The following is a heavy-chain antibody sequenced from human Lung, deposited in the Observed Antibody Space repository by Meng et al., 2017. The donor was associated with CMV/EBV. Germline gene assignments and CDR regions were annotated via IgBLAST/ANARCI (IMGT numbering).Heavy chain of an antibody. D-gene: IGHD3-3*01. CDR2: INPNSGGT. CDR1: GYIFSGYY. V-gene: IGHV1-2*02. Sequence: ASVXVSCKASGYIFSGYYIHWVRQAPGQGLEWMGWINPNSGGTNYAQKFQGRVTMTRDTSTSTVYMELSSLRSEDTAVYYCARVGNERITIFGVVTKGAFDIWGQGTMVTVSS. J-gene: IGHJ3*02. CDR3: ARVGNERITIFGVVTKGAFDI.